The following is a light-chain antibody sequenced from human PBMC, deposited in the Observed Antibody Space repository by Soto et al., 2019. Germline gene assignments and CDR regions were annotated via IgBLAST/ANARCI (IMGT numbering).Light chain of an antibody. J-gene: IGKJ1*01. CDR2: GAS. CDR1: QSVSSN. V-gene: IGKV3-15*01. CDR3: QQHNNWPPWT. Sequence: EIVMTQSPATLSVSPGERATLSCRASQSVSSNLAWYQQKPGQAPRLLMYGASTRATGIPDGFSGSGSGTEFTLTISSLQSEDFAVYYCQQHNNWPPWTFGQGTKVEIK.